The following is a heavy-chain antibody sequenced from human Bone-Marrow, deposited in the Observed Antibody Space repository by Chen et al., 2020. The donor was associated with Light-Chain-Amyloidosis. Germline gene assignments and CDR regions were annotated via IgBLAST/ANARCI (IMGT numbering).Heavy chain of an antibody. Sequence: EVTLVEPGGGLVTPGGSLRLSCVASGTSFTSYGMNWVRQAPGKGLEWVSSVSSSSTYIFYADSVRGRFTISKDNTQRSVSLQMNSLRAEDSGTYYCARDGDTGGAFDIWGQGAVVTVSS. CDR3: ARDGDTGGAFDI. V-gene: IGHV3-21*01. CDR1: GTSFTSYG. D-gene: IGHD2-15*01. J-gene: IGHJ3*02. CDR2: VSSSSTYI.